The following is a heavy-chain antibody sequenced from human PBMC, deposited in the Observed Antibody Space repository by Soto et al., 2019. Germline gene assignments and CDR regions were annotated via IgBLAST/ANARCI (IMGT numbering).Heavy chain of an antibody. CDR1: GFSFSSYA. J-gene: IGHJ4*02. Sequence: DVQLLESGGGLVQPGGSLRLSCAASGFSFSSYAMVWVRQAPGKGLEWVSVISARGGRSYFADSVKGRFTISRDNSKNVLSQEMNSLRAEDTAIYFCAKGSIEYSASVDNWGQGTLVLVSS. CDR2: ISARGGRS. D-gene: IGHD4-4*01. CDR3: AKGSIEYSASVDN. V-gene: IGHV3-23*01.